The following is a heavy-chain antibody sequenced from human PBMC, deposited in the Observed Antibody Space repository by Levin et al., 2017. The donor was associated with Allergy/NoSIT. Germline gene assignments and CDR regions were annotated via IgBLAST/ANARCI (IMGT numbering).Heavy chain of an antibody. J-gene: IGHJ4*02. CDR2: ISANNGDT. D-gene: IGHD5-18*01. Sequence: ASVKVSCKASGYTFTNYGISWVRQAPGQGLECMGWISANNGDTKYPQKFQGRVTMTTDTSTNTAYMELRSLRSDDTAVYYCARDGYSYVYWGQGTLVTVSS. CDR3: ARDGYSYVY. CDR1: GYTFTNYG. V-gene: IGHV1-18*01.